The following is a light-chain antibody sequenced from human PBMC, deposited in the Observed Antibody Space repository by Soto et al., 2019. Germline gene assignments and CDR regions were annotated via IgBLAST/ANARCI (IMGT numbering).Light chain of an antibody. V-gene: IGKV3-11*01. J-gene: IGKJ5*01. CDR3: QQRYKWPIT. CDR2: DAS. Sequence: EIVLTQSPTALSMSPGERATLSCRASQSVINNLGWYQQKPGQAPRLLIYDASSRATGIPGRFSGSGSGTDFTLTISSLEPEDFAVYYCQQRYKWPITFGQGTRLEIK. CDR1: QSVINN.